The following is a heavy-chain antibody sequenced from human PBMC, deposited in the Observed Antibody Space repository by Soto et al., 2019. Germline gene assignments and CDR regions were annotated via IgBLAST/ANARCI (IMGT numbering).Heavy chain of an antibody. CDR1: GITFTNAW. V-gene: IGHV3-15*01. CDR3: TTNPGDYEDF. D-gene: IGHD4-17*01. CDR2: IKNKADGGTT. Sequence: GGSLRLSCAASGITFTNAWMSWVRQAPGKGLEWVGRIKNKADGGTTDYAAPVRGRFTISRDDSKNTLFLQMNSLEIEDTAVYYCTTNPGDYEDFWGRGALVTVSS. J-gene: IGHJ4*02.